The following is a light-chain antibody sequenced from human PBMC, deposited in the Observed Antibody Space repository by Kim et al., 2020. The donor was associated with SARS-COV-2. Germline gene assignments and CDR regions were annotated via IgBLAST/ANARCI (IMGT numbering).Light chain of an antibody. CDR2: EVS. J-gene: IGLJ2*01. CDR3: SSYAGSNTLV. CDR1: GSGVGGYNF. Sequence: GQSITSACTGTGSGVGGYNFVSWYQQHPGKAPKLMIYEVSKRPSGVPDRFSGSKSGNTASLTVSGLRAEDESDYYCSSYAGSNTLVFGGGTQLTVL. V-gene: IGLV2-8*01.